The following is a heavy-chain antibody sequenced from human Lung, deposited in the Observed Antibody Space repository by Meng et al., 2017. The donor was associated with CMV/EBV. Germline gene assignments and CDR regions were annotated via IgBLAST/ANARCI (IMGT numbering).Heavy chain of an antibody. Sequence: QLQLQESGPGLVXXXXXLXPTCTGSGGSLRSSSYHWGWIRQPPGKGLEWIGSIYYSGSTYHNPSLKSRLIISVDTSKNQFSLRLSSVTAADTAVYYCARSKGLFDYWGQGTLVTVSS. CDR2: IYYSGST. CDR1: GGSLRSSSYH. CDR3: ARSKGLFDY. J-gene: IGHJ4*02. V-gene: IGHV4-39*07. D-gene: IGHD3/OR15-3a*01.